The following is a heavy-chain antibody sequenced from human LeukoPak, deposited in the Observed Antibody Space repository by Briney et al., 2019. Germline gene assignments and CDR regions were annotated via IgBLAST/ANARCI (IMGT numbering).Heavy chain of an antibody. CDR2: VKSDGRST. CDR1: GFTFSSHW. V-gene: IGHV3-74*03. Sequence: PGGSPRLSCAASGFTFSSHWMHWVRQAPGKGLVWVAGVKSDGRSTMYADSVKGRFTISRDNAKNTLYLQLNSLRAEDTAVYYCARANSGAYWDYFENWGQGTQVTVSS. J-gene: IGHJ4*02. D-gene: IGHD1-26*01. CDR3: ARANSGAYWDYFEN.